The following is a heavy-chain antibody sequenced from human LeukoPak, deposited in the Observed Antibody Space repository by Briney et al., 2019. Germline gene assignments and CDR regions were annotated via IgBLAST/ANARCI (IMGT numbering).Heavy chain of an antibody. CDR3: ARSSYSSSSSV. CDR2: INSDGSKG. CDR1: GFTFSGFW. V-gene: IGHV3-7*03. Sequence: GGSLRLSCAVSGFTFSGFWMSWSRQAPGKGLEWVASINSDGSKGYYADVVKGRFTISRDNAKNSLYLQINSLRAEDTAVYYCARSSYSSSSSVWGQGTMVTVSS. J-gene: IGHJ3*01. D-gene: IGHD6-6*01.